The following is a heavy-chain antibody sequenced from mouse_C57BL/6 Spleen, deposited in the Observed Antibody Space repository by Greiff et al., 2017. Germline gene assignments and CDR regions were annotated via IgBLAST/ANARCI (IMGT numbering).Heavy chain of an antibody. Sequence: VQLQQPGAELVRPGSSVKLSCKASGYTFTSYWMDWVKQRPGQGLEWIGNIYPSDSATHYNQKFKDKATLTVDKSSSTAYMQLSSLTSEDSAVYYCARGDYYGSSPYWYFDVWGTGTTVTVSS. J-gene: IGHJ1*03. D-gene: IGHD1-1*01. CDR2: IYPSDSAT. CDR1: GYTFTSYW. V-gene: IGHV1-61*01. CDR3: ARGDYYGSSPYWYFDV.